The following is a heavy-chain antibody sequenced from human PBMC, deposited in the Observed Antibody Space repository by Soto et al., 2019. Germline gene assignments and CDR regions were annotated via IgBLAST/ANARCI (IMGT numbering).Heavy chain of an antibody. Sequence: ASVKVSCKASGYTFTDYYLHWVRQAPGQGLEWMGWLNPDSGVTRFPQKFQDRVTLTRDTSINTAYMELSRLTSDDTAVYYCTRASAVTGGSSNSLPNAYWGQGTLVTVSS. D-gene: IGHD6-19*01. CDR3: TRASAVTGGSSNSLPNAY. CDR2: LNPDSGVT. V-gene: IGHV1-2*02. CDR1: GYTFTDYY. J-gene: IGHJ4*02.